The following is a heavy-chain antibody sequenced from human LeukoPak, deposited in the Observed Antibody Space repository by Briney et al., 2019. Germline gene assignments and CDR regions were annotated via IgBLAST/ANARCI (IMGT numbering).Heavy chain of an antibody. CDR2: IYYSGST. V-gene: IGHV4-59*01. D-gene: IGHD6-13*01. CDR1: GDSISSYY. CDR3: ARGSSWYKGNWFDP. J-gene: IGHJ5*02. Sequence: SETLSLTCTVSGDSISSYYWSWLRQPPGKGLEWIGYIYYSGSTNYNPSLKSRVTISVDTSKNQFSLKLSSVTAADTAVYYCARGSSWYKGNWFDPWGQGTLVTVSS.